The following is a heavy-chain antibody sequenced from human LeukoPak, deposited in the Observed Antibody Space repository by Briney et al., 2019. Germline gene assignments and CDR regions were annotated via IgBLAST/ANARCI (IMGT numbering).Heavy chain of an antibody. Sequence: GASVKVSCKASGYTFTSYDINWVRQATGQGLEWMGWMNPNSGNTGYAQKFQGRVTMTRNTSISTAYMELSSLRSEDTAVYYCALFGSCKGANWFDPWGQGTLVTVSS. CDR2: MNPNSGNT. CDR3: ALFGSCKGANWFDP. D-gene: IGHD1-26*01. CDR1: GYTFTSYD. J-gene: IGHJ5*02. V-gene: IGHV1-8*01.